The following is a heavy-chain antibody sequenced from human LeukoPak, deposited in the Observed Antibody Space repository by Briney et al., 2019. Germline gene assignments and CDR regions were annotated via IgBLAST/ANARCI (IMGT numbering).Heavy chain of an antibody. Sequence: GGSLRLSCTASGFTFTSYWMTWVRQAPGKGLEWVANIKQDGSEKYYVDSVKGRFTISRDNAKNSLYLQMNSLRAENTAMYYCVKPYYYSSGSFNWGQGTLVTVSS. CDR2: IKQDGSEK. CDR3: VKPYYYSSGSFN. D-gene: IGHD3-10*01. CDR1: GFTFTSYW. J-gene: IGHJ4*02. V-gene: IGHV3-7*01.